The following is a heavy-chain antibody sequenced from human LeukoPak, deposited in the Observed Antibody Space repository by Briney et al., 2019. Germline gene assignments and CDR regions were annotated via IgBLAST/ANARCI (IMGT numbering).Heavy chain of an antibody. CDR3: AKDSGSGWYGGSFDY. D-gene: IGHD6-19*01. J-gene: IGHJ4*02. V-gene: IGHV3-23*01. Sequence: GGSLRLSCAASGFTFSSYGMSWVRQAPGKGLEWVSAISGSGGSTYYADSVKGRFTISRDNSKNTLYLQMNSLRAEDTAVYYCAKDSGSGWYGGSFDYWGQGTLVTVSS. CDR1: GFTFSSYG. CDR2: ISGSGGST.